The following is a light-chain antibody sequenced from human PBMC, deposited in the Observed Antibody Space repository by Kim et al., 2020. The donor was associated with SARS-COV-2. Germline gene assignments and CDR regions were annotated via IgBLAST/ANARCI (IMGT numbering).Light chain of an antibody. V-gene: IGLV3-21*04. J-gene: IGLJ3*02. CDR2: YDS. CDR3: QVWDSSSDHGM. Sequence: SYELTQPPSVSVAPGKTARITCGGNNIGSKSVHWYQQKPGQAPVLVIYYDSDRPSGIPERFSGSNSGNTATLTISRVEAGDEADYYCQVWDSSSDHGMFGGGTQLTVL. CDR1: NIGSKS.